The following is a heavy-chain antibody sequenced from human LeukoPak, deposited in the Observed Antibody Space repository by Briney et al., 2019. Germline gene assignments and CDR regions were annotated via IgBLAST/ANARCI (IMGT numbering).Heavy chain of an antibody. D-gene: IGHD1-26*01. J-gene: IGHJ5*02. V-gene: IGHV4-61*02. Sequence: PSQTLSLTCTVSGGSISSSNNYWSWIRQPAGKGLEWIGRIYTSGSTNYNPSLKSRVTMSVDTSKNQFSLKLSSVTAADTAVYYCARDGRAWGQGTLVTVSS. CDR3: ARDGRA. CDR2: IYTSGST. CDR1: GGSISSSNNY.